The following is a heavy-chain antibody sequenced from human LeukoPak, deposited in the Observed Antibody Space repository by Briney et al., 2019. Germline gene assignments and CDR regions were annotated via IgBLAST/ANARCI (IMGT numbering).Heavy chain of an antibody. CDR2: ISYDGSNK. CDR3: AKGDASPVHLLTGH. CDR1: GFTFSSYG. J-gene: IGHJ4*02. Sequence: GRSLILSCAASGFTFSSYGMHWVRQAPGKGLEWVAVISYDGSNKYYADSVKGRFTISRDNSKNTLYLQMNSLRAEDTAVYYCAKGDASPVHLLTGHWGQGTLVTVSS. V-gene: IGHV3-30*18. D-gene: IGHD3-9*01.